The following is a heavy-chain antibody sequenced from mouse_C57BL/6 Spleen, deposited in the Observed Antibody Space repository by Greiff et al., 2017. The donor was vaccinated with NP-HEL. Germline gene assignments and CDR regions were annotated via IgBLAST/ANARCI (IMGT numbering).Heavy chain of an antibody. D-gene: IGHD1-1*02. Sequence: QVQLKESGPELVKPGASVKLSCKASGYTFTSYDINWVKQRPGQGLEWIGWIYPRDGSTKYNEKFKGKATLTVDTSSSTAYRELHSLTSVDSAVYFCGSWNYGRFAYWGQGTLVTVSA. CDR3: GSWNYGRFAY. J-gene: IGHJ3*01. CDR2: IYPRDGST. CDR1: GYTFTSYD. V-gene: IGHV1-85*01.